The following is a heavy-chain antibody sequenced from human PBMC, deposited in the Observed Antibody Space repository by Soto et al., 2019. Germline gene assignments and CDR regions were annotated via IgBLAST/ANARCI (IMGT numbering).Heavy chain of an antibody. CDR3: ATDGYFYGLDV. V-gene: IGHV3-49*04. CDR2: IRGITYRGTT. Sequence: GGSLRLSCTLSGFTSEYYDYALTYARPARGKGLHCLGLIRGITYRGTTEYAASVKGRFTISRDISKGITYLQMNSLKTEDTAVYYCATDGYFYGLDVWRQGTTVTVSS. CDR1: GFTSEYYDYA. J-gene: IGHJ6*02.